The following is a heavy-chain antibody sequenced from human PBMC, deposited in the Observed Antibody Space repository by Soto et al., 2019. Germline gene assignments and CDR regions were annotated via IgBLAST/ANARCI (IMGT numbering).Heavy chain of an antibody. CDR2: ISGSGGST. D-gene: IGHD2-15*01. CDR1: GFTFSSYA. Sequence: EVQLLESGGGLVQPGGSLRLSCAASGFTFSSYAMSWVRQAPGKGLEWVSAISGSGGSTYYADSVKGRFTISRDNSKNTLYLQMNSLRAEDTAVYYCAKPNSGEVVAATDAFDIWGQGTMVTVSS. V-gene: IGHV3-23*01. J-gene: IGHJ3*02. CDR3: AKPNSGEVVAATDAFDI.